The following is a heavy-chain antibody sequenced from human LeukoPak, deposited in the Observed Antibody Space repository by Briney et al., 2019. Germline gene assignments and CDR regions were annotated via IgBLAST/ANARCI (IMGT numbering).Heavy chain of an antibody. CDR1: GYTLTELS. D-gene: IGHD3/OR15-3a*01. CDR2: FDPEDGET. J-gene: IGHJ1*01. V-gene: IGHV1-24*01. Sequence: ASVTVSCKVSGYTLTELSMHWVRQAPGKGLEWMGGFDPEDGETIYAQKFQGRVTMTEDTSTDTAYMELSSLRSEDTAVYDCATGTGDYARRHFQHWGQGTLVTVSS. CDR3: ATGTGDYARRHFQH.